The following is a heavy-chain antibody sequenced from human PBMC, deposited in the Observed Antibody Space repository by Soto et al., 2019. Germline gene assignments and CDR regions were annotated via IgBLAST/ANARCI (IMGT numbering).Heavy chain of an antibody. D-gene: IGHD2-15*01. CDR1: GFSVGGSGVG. J-gene: IGHJ3*02. V-gene: IGHV2-5*02. Sequence: QITLKESGHTLVKPTQTLTLTCTFSGFSVGGSGVGVGWIRQPPGKALEWLGVIYWDDDKRYSSSLRNRITPTKDSSRNHVVLTLTNMVPEDAGTYYCAHSPDIVSPEAHGGFDIWGQGTMVTVS. CDR3: AHSPDIVSPEAHGGFDI. CDR2: IYWDDDK.